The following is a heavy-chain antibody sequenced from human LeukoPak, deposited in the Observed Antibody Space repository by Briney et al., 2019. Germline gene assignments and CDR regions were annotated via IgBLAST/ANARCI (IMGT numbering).Heavy chain of an antibody. D-gene: IGHD1-14*01. CDR1: GGSISVNNYY. CDR3: ARTRYIGLALDY. Sequence: PSETLSLTCSVSGGSISVNNYYWGWIRQPPGKGLEWIGNIFYSGGTHSGNNYYNPSLKSRVTISVDTSKNQFSLKLSSVTAADTAVYYCARTRYIGLALDYWGQGTLVTVSS. V-gene: IGHV4-39*07. CDR2: IFYSGGT. J-gene: IGHJ4*02.